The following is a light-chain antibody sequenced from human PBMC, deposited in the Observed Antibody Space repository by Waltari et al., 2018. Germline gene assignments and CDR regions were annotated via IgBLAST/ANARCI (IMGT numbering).Light chain of an antibody. CDR3: QQYFSTPYN. Sequence: DIVMIQSPDSLAVSLGERATINCKSTRSIFYSPNKNNYLAWYQHKPGQPPKLLIYWASTRQSGVPDRISGSGSGTDFTLTISSLQAEDVAVYYCQQYFSTPYNFGQGTKLEIK. J-gene: IGKJ2*01. CDR1: RSIFYSPNKNNY. V-gene: IGKV4-1*01. CDR2: WAS.